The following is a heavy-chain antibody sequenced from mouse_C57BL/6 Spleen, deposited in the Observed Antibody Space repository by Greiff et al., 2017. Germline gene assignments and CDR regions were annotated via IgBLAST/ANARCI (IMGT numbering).Heavy chain of an antibody. J-gene: IGHJ4*01. V-gene: IGHV1-81*01. CDR2: IYPRSGNT. Sequence: VQLQQSGAELARPGASVKLSCKASGYTFTSYGISWVKQRTGQGLEWIGEIYPRSGNTYYNEKFKGKATLTADQSSSTAYMELRSLTSEDSAVYFCARDSIYYGSSPYAMDYWGQGTAVTVSA. CDR3: ARDSIYYGSSPYAMDY. CDR1: GYTFTSYG. D-gene: IGHD1-1*01.